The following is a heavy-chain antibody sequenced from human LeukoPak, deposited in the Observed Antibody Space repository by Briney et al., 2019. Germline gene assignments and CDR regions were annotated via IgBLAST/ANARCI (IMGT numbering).Heavy chain of an antibody. D-gene: IGHD3-9*01. CDR3: ARYGHDILTGYYSPSDY. V-gene: IGHV1-18*01. J-gene: IGHJ4*02. Sequence: HRASVKVSCKASGYTFTSYGISWVRQAPGQGLEWMGWISAYNGNTNYAQKLQGRVTMTTDTSTSTAYMELRSLRSDDTAVYYCARYGHDILTGYYSPSDYWGQGTLVTVSS. CDR1: GYTFTSYG. CDR2: ISAYNGNT.